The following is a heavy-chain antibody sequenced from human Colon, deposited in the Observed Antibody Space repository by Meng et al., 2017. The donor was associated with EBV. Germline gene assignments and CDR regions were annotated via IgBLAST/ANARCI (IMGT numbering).Heavy chain of an antibody. CDR3: ARVSSGWDYFDY. V-gene: IGHV4-31*03. Sequence: QVELQESGPGLVKPSQTLSLTCTVSGGSVSSGGYYWTWIRQRPGKGLEWFGHIYYSGSTFYNPSLKRRVIISIDTSKNQFSLNLRSVTAADTAVYYCARVSSGWDYFDYWGQGTLVTVSS. J-gene: IGHJ4*02. CDR2: IYYSGST. D-gene: IGHD6-19*01. CDR1: GGSVSSGGYY.